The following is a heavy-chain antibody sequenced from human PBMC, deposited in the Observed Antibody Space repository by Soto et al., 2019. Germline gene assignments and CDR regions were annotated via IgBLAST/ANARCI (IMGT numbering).Heavy chain of an antibody. Sequence: QVQLVESGGGVVQPGRSLRLSCAASGFTFSSYGMHWVRQAPGKGLEWVAVISYDGSNKYYADSVKGRFTISRDNSKNTLYMQMNRLRAEDTAVYYCAKGWYYDILTGFDYWGQGTLVTVSS. CDR1: GFTFSSYG. D-gene: IGHD3-9*01. CDR3: AKGWYYDILTGFDY. V-gene: IGHV3-30*18. CDR2: ISYDGSNK. J-gene: IGHJ4*02.